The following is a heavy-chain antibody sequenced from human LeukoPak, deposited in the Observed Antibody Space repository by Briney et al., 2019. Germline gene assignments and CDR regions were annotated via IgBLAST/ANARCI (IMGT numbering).Heavy chain of an antibody. J-gene: IGHJ6*02. CDR2: IYHSGST. CDR1: GGSISSYS. Sequence: SETLSLTCTVSGGSISSYSWSWIRQPPGKGLEWIGYIYHSGSTYYNPSLKSRVTISVDRSKNQFSLKLSSVTAADTAVYYCARGGTGYCSSTSCSYYYYYGMDVWGQGTTVTVSS. D-gene: IGHD2-2*01. V-gene: IGHV4-30-2*01. CDR3: ARGGTGYCSSTSCSYYYYYGMDV.